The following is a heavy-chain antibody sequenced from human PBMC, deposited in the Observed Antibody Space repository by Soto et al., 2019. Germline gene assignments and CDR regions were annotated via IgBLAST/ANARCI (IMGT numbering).Heavy chain of an antibody. CDR3: ARDSEWELPERYYFDY. CDR1: GFTFSSYA. D-gene: IGHD1-26*01. J-gene: IGHJ4*02. CDR2: ISYDGSNK. V-gene: IGHV3-30-3*01. Sequence: PGGSLRLSCAASGFTFSSYAMHWVRQAPGKGLEWVAAISYDGSNKYYADSVKGRFTISRDNSKNTLYLQMNSLRAEDTAVYYCARDSEWELPERYYFDYWGQGTLVTVSS.